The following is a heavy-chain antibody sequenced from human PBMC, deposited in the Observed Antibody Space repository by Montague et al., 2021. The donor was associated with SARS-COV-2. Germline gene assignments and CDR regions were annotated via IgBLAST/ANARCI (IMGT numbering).Heavy chain of an antibody. V-gene: IGHV4-59*01. CDR1: GGSISSYY. D-gene: IGHD2-15*01. Sequence: SETLSLTCTVSGGSISSYYWSWIRQPPGKGLEWIGYIYYSGSTNXNPSLKSRVTISVDTSKNQFSLKLSSVTAADTAVYYCARALYCSGGSCYPSWFDPWGQGTLVTVSS. CDR3: ARALYCSGGSCYPSWFDP. CDR2: IYYSGST. J-gene: IGHJ5*02.